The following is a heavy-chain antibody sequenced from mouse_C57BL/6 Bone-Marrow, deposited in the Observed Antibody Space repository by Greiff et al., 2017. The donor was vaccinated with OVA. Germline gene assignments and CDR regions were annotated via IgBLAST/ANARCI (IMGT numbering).Heavy chain of an antibody. CDR2: ISSGGSYT. CDR3: ASRGTAAY. Sequence: EVKLMESGGDLVKPGGSLKLSCAASGFTFSSYGMSWVRQTPDKRLEWVATISSGGSYTYYPDSVKGRFTISRDNAKNTLYLQMSSLKSEDTAMYYCASRGTAAYWGQGTLVTVSA. D-gene: IGHD1-2*01. J-gene: IGHJ3*01. CDR1: GFTFSSYG. V-gene: IGHV5-6*02.